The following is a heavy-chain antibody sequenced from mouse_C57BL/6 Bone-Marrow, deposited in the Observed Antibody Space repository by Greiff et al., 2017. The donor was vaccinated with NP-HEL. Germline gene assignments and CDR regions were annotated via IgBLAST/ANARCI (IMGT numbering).Heavy chain of an antibody. Sequence: EVQLVESGGGLVQPGGSLKLSCAASGFTFSDYYMYWVRQNPEKRLEWVADISTGGGSTYYPDTVKGRGTISRDNAKNTLYLQLSRLKSKDTAMYYCARHRTYGYGFDYWGQGTTVTVSS. V-gene: IGHV5-12*01. J-gene: IGHJ2*01. CDR1: GFTFSDYY. D-gene: IGHD2-2*01. CDR3: ARHRTYGYGFDY. CDR2: ISTGGGST.